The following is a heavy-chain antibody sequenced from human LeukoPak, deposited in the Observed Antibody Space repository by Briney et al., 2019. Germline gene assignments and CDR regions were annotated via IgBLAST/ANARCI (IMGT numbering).Heavy chain of an antibody. CDR1: GGSISSYY. Sequence: SETLSLTCTVSGGSISSYYWSWVRQPPGQGLEWIGYIYYSGSTNYNPSLKSRVTISVDTSKNQFSLKLSSVTAADTAVYYCARVMGTAMVSSGYYFDYWGQGTLVTVSS. D-gene: IGHD5-18*01. V-gene: IGHV4-59*01. CDR2: IYYSGST. CDR3: ARVMGTAMVSSGYYFDY. J-gene: IGHJ4*02.